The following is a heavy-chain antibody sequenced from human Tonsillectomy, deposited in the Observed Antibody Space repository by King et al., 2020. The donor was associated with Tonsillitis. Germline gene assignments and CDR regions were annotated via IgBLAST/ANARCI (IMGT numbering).Heavy chain of an antibody. Sequence: QLVQSGGGVVQPGRSLRLSCAASGFTFSSCAMHWVRQAPGKGLEWVAVISYDGSNKYYADSVKGRFTISRDNSKNTLYLQMNSLRAEDTAVYYCASSTSATDYDFWSGYYTSAFDIWGQGTMVTVSS. CDR2: ISYDGSNK. J-gene: IGHJ3*02. D-gene: IGHD3-3*01. V-gene: IGHV3-30-3*01. CDR3: ASSTSATDYDFWSGYYTSAFDI. CDR1: GFTFSSCA.